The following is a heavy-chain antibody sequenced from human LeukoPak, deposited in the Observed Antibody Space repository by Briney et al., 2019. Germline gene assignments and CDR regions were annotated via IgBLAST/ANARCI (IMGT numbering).Heavy chain of an antibody. CDR2: FYHSEST. J-gene: IGHJ4*02. CDR1: GGSITSGYY. Sequence: PSQTLSLTCTVSGGSITSGYYWGWSRQPPGEGLEWIGDFYHSESTYYNPSLRGRVTISADTSKNQFSLKLSSVTAADTAVYYCARKPRHGAPDYWGQGTLVTVSS. V-gene: IGHV4-38-2*02. CDR3: ARKPRHGAPDY. D-gene: IGHD3-10*01.